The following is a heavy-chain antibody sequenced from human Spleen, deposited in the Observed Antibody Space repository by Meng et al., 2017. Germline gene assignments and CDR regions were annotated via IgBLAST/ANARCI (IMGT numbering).Heavy chain of an antibody. J-gene: IGHJ4*02. Sequence: VQLVESGGGVVQPRRSLRLSCAASGFTFSSYATHWVRQAPGKGLDWVAVVSDDGSNKYYADSVKGRFTISRDNSKNTLYLQMNSLRAEDTAVYYCVRDQSEAFDYWGQGTLVTVSS. CDR2: VSDDGSNK. CDR1: GFTFSSYA. V-gene: IGHV3-30-3*01. CDR3: VRDQSEAFDY.